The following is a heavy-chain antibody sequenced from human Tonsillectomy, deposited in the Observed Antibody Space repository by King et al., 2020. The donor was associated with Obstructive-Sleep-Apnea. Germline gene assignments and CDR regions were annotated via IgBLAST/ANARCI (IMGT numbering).Heavy chain of an antibody. Sequence: VQLVESGGGVVQPGRSLRLSCAASGFTFSSYAMHWVRQAPGKGLEWVAVISYDGSNKYYADSVKGRFTISRDNSKNTLYLQMNSLRAEDTAVYYCARDYYYDRSGYYLTYYDYGMDVWGQGTTVTVSS. J-gene: IGHJ6*02. CDR1: GFTFSSYA. D-gene: IGHD3-22*01. CDR2: ISYDGSNK. CDR3: ARDYYYDRSGYYLTYYDYGMDV. V-gene: IGHV3-30*04.